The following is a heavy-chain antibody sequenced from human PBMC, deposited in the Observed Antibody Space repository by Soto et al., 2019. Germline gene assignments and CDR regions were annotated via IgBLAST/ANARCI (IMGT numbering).Heavy chain of an antibody. CDR3: ARSIAVAGPGGPFDY. Sequence: QVQLVESGGGLVKPGGSLRLSCAASGFTFSDYYINWIRQAPGKGLEWVSYISSSSSYTNYADSVKGRFTISRDNAKNSLYLQMNSLRAEDTAVYYCARSIAVAGPGGPFDYWGQGTLVTVSS. CDR2: ISSSSSYT. CDR1: GFTFSDYY. V-gene: IGHV3-11*06. D-gene: IGHD6-19*01. J-gene: IGHJ4*02.